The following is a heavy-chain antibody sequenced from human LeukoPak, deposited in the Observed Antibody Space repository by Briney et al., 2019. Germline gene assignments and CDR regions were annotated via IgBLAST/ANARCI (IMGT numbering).Heavy chain of an antibody. CDR2: ISSSSSYI. J-gene: IGHJ4*02. Sequence: GGSLRLSCAASGFTFSSYSMNWVRQAPGRGLEWVSSISSSSSYIYYADSVKGRFTISRDNAKNSLYLQMNSLRAEDTALYYCASVDYYGSGNYYNDVDYWGQGTLVTVSS. D-gene: IGHD3-10*01. CDR1: GFTFSSYS. V-gene: IGHV3-21*01. CDR3: ASVDYYGSGNYYNDVDY.